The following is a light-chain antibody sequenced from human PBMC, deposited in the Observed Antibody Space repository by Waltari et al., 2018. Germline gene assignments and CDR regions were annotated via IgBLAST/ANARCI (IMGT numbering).Light chain of an antibody. V-gene: IGLV3-19*01. Sequence: AVSVAMGQTVRITCQGDSLRSYYASWYQQRPGQAPILVIYDKNNRPSGVPDRLSGSSSHNTGSLTITGAQAEDEASYYCHSRDASGVAGSFGGGTKLTVL. CDR1: SLRSYY. J-gene: IGLJ2*01. CDR2: DKN. CDR3: HSRDASGVAGS.